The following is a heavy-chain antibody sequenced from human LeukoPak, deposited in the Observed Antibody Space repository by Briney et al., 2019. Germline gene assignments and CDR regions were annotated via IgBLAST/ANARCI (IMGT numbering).Heavy chain of an antibody. V-gene: IGHV3-21*01. CDR1: GFTFSSYA. J-gene: IGHJ4*02. CDR3: ARGPVETTQYYFDY. D-gene: IGHD2-21*02. CDR2: ISSSSYI. Sequence: MAGGSLRLSCAASGFTFSSYAMSWVRQAPGKGLEWVSSISSSSYIYYADSVKGRFTISRDNAKNSLYLQMNSLRAEDAAVYYCARGPVETTQYYFDYWGQGTLVTVSS.